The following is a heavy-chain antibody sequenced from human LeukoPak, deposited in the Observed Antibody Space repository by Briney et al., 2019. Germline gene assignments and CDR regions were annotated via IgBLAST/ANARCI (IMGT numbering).Heavy chain of an antibody. D-gene: IGHD3-22*01. J-gene: IGHJ4*02. CDR2: IYPADSDT. V-gene: IGHV5-51*01. Sequence: GESLKISCKGSGFSFTSNWIGWVRQMPGKGREWMGIIYPADSDTRYSPSFQGQVTISADTSINTAYLQWTSLKASDTAMYYCARDLDSRFDSWGQGTLVTVSS. CDR3: ARDLDSRFDS. CDR1: GFSFTSNW.